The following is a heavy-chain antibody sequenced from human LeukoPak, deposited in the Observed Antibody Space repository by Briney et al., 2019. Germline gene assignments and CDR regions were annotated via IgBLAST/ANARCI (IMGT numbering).Heavy chain of an antibody. CDR3: ARDSSSWYY. J-gene: IGHJ4*02. V-gene: IGHV3-23*01. Sequence: GSLSLSCAASGFAFSSYGMSWVRQASGKGLEGVSTIISNSRGTFYSDSVKGRFTISRDNAKNSLYLQMNSLRAEDTAVYYCARDSSSWYYWGQGTLVTVSS. CDR2: IISNSRGT. CDR1: GFAFSSYG. D-gene: IGHD6-13*01.